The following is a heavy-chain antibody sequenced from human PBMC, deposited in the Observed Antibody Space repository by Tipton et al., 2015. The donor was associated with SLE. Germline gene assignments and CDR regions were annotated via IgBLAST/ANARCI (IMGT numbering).Heavy chain of an antibody. CDR2: INQDGSEK. D-gene: IGHD4-11*01. Sequence: SLRLSCAASGFTLSSYWMSWVRQAPGKGPEWVANINQDGSEKYYVDSVKGRFTISRDSSKNTLYLQMHSLRGEDTAVYYCAKDIVPTVTGGEAFDIWGQGTMVTVSS. CDR1: GFTLSSYW. V-gene: IGHV3-7*03. CDR3: AKDIVPTVTGGEAFDI. J-gene: IGHJ3*02.